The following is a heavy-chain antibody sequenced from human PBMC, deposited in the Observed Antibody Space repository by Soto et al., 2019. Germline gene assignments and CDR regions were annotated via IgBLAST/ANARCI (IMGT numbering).Heavy chain of an antibody. CDR2: IYYSGST. V-gene: IGHV4-31*03. CDR1: GGSISSGGYY. CDR3: ARDHCSGGSCYNHYYYGMDV. D-gene: IGHD2-15*01. J-gene: IGHJ6*02. Sequence: QVQLQESGPGLVKPSQTLSPTCPVSGGSISSGGYYWSWVRQHPGKGLEWIGYIYYSGSTYYNPSLKSRVTISVDTSKNQFSLKLSSVTAADTAVYYCARDHCSGGSCYNHYYYGMDVWGQGTTVTVSS.